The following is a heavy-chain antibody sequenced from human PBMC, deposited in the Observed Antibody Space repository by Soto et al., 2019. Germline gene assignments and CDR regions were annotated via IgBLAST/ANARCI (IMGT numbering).Heavy chain of an antibody. Sequence: QVQLVQSGAEMKEPGSSVKVSCKTSGGTFSSSAISWLRQAPGQGLEWMGGIIPLFRTPDYAQKFQGRVTIAAEASTSTAYMELSSLRSDDTAVYYCARDNDRLQLGGNYYYILEVWGDGTTITVSS. CDR3: ARDNDRLQLGGNYYYILEV. D-gene: IGHD4-4*01. V-gene: IGHV1-69*12. CDR2: IIPLFRTP. CDR1: GGTFSSSA. J-gene: IGHJ6*04.